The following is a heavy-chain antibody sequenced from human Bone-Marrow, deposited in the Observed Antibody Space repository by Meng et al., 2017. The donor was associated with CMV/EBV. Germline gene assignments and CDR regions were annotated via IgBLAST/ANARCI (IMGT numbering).Heavy chain of an antibody. Sequence: ASMKVSCKASGYTFTGYYMHWVRQAPGQGLEWMGWINPNSGGTNCAQKFQGRVTMTRDTSISTAYMELSRLRSDDTAVYYCARSPPNIFGLIGAFDIWGQGTMVTVSS. CDR1: GYTFTGYY. CDR2: INPNSGGT. J-gene: IGHJ3*02. CDR3: ARSPPNIFGLIGAFDI. V-gene: IGHV1-2*02. D-gene: IGHD3/OR15-3a*01.